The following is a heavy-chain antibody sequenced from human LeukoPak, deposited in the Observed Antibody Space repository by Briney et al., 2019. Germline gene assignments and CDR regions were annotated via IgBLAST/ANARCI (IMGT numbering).Heavy chain of an antibody. V-gene: IGHV4-30-4*08. Sequence: SQTLPLTCTVSGGSISSGDYYWSWIRQPPGKGLEWIGYIYYSGSTYYNPSLKSRVTISVDTSKNQFSLKLSSVTAADTAVYYCARDPDSTGYFDYWGQGTLVTVSS. J-gene: IGHJ4*02. D-gene: IGHD2-21*02. CDR3: ARDPDSTGYFDY. CDR2: IYYSGST. CDR1: GGSISSGDYY.